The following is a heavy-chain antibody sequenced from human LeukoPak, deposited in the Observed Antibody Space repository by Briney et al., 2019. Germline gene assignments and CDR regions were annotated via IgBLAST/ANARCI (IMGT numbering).Heavy chain of an antibody. Sequence: GGSLRLSCAASGLTVSSKYMTCVRQAPGKGLEWVSIIHSGGDTYYADSVKGRFTISRDNSKNTVYLQMNSLRAEDTALYYCARVDAGTVTTFTDAFDIWGQGTMVIVSS. CDR3: ARVDAGTVTTFTDAFDI. J-gene: IGHJ3*02. CDR1: GLTVSSKY. CDR2: IHSGGDT. V-gene: IGHV3-66*01. D-gene: IGHD4-17*01.